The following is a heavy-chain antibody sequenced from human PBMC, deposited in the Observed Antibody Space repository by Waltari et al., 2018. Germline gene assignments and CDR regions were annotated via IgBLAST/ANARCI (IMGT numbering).Heavy chain of an antibody. D-gene: IGHD3-10*01. V-gene: IGHV3-33*01. CDR3: MCFGESFDH. J-gene: IGHJ4*02. CDR2: IWYDGSNE. CDR1: GFTFSSYG. Sequence: QVQLVESGGGVAQPGRSLRLSCAASGFTFSSYGMHWVRQAPGKGLEWVAVIWYDGSNESYADSVKGRFTISRDNSKNTLYLQMNSLRAKDTAVYYCMCFGESFDHWGQGILVTVSS.